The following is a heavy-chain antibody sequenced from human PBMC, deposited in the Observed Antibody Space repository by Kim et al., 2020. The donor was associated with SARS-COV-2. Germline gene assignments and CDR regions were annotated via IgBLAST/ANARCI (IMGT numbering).Heavy chain of an antibody. CDR3: AVHTLVVVYYYYYGMDV. D-gene: IGHD2-2*01. CDR2: IYYCGST. J-gene: IGHJ6*02. CDR1: GGSISSYY. Sequence: SETLSLTCTVSGGSISSYYWCWIRQRPRTGLEWVGFIYYCGSTNNNPSLKSRVAISVDTSKNQFSLKLSSVTAADAAVYYCAVHTLVVVYYYYYGMDVWGQGTTVTVSS. V-gene: IGHV4-59*01.